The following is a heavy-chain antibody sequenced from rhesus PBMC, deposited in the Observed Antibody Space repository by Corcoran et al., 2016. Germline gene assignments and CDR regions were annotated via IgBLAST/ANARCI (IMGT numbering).Heavy chain of an antibody. J-gene: IGHJ4*01. CDR3: ARYTSEDDYGYYYTPFDY. Sequence: QVQLQESGPGLVKPSDTLSLTCAVSGGSFSSYWWRWLRQPPGKGLEWIGEINGNSGSTNYNPSLKSRVTISKDASKNQFSLKLSSVTAADTAVYYCARYTSEDDYGYYYTPFDYWGQGVLVTVSS. CDR1: GGSFSSYW. V-gene: IGHV4-80*01. CDR2: INGNSGST. D-gene: IGHD3S6*01.